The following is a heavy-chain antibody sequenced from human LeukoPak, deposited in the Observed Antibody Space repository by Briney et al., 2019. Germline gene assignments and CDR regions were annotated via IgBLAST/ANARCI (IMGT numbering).Heavy chain of an antibody. J-gene: IGHJ5*02. V-gene: IGHV3-21*04. Sequence: GGSLRLSCAASGFTFSSYSMNWVRRAPGKGLEWVSSISSSSSYIYYADSVKGRFTISRDNAKNSLYLQMNSLRAEDTAVYYCAKDRVSYNWFDPWGQGTLVTVSS. CDR3: AKDRVSYNWFDP. CDR1: GFTFSSYS. D-gene: IGHD2-2*01. CDR2: ISSSSSYI.